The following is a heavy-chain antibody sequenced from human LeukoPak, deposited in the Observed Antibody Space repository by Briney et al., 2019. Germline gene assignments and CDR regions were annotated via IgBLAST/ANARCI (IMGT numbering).Heavy chain of an antibody. CDR2: IIPIFGIA. V-gene: IGHV1-69*04. Sequence: VASVKVSCKASRGTFSSYAISWVGQAPGQGLEWMGRIIPIFGIANYAQKFQGRVTMTRNTSISTAYMELSSLRSEDTAVYYCARDYYGMDVWGQGTTVTVSS. CDR3: ARDYYGMDV. CDR1: RGTFSSYA. J-gene: IGHJ6*02.